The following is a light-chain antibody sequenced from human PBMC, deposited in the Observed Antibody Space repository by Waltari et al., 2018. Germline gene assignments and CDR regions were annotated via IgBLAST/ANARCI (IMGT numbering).Light chain of an antibody. CDR2: KVS. V-gene: IGKV2-30*02. CDR3: MQGTHWPLT. Sequence: DVVLTQSPLSLPVTLGQPASISCKSSQSLVHSDGNTYLAWFHQRPGQSPRRLIYKVSNWESGVPDRFSASGSGTDFTLKISRVEAEDVGVYYCMQGTHWPLTFGGGTKVEMK. J-gene: IGKJ4*01. CDR1: QSLVHSDGNTY.